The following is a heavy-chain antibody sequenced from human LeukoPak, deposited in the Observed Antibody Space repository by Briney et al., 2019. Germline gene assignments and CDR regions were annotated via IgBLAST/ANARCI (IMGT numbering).Heavy chain of an antibody. D-gene: IGHD2-2*01. CDR1: GFTFSSYA. CDR3: ARGGSGTSVLYY. CDR2: ISDSESST. V-gene: IGHV3-23*01. Sequence: GGSLRLSCAASGFTFSSYAMTWVRQAPGKGLEWVSFISDSESSTNYVDSVKGRFTVSRDNSKSTLFLEMNSLRAEDTAVYYCARGGSGTSVLYYWGQGTLVTVSS. J-gene: IGHJ4*02.